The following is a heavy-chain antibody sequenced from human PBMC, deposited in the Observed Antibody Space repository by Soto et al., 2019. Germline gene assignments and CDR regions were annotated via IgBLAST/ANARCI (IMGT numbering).Heavy chain of an antibody. CDR1: GGTFSSYT. D-gene: IGHD4-4*01. CDR2: IIPIFATA. Sequence: ASVKVSCKASGGTFSSYTISWVRQAPGQGLEWVGGIIPIFATANYAQKFQGRVTITADESTSTAYMELSSLRSEDTAMYYCARGYTNYDWGKYYFDYWGQGTLVTVSS. J-gene: IGHJ4*02. CDR3: ARGYTNYDWGKYYFDY. V-gene: IGHV1-69*13.